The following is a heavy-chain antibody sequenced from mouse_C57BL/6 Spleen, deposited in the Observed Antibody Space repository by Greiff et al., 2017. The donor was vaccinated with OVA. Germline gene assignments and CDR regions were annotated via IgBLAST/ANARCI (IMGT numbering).Heavy chain of an antibody. V-gene: IGHV14-1*01. CDR1: GFNIKDYY. D-gene: IGHD1-1*01. CDR3: TVITTVVATGRSMDY. Sequence: EVQLQQSGAELVRPGASVKLSCTASGFNIKDYYMHWVKQRPEQGLEWIGRIDPEDGATEYAPKFQGKATMTADTSSNPAYLQLSSLTSEDTAVYYCTVITTVVATGRSMDYWGQGTSVTVSS. CDR2: IDPEDGAT. J-gene: IGHJ4*01.